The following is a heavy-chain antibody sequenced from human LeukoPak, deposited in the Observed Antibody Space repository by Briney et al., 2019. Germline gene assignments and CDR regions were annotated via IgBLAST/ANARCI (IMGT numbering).Heavy chain of an antibody. J-gene: IGHJ6*02. CDR1: GGSFSGYY. V-gene: IGHV4-34*01. CDR3: ARGRTYYYDTSGYYPSIYYGMDV. CDR2: INHGEGT. D-gene: IGHD3-22*01. Sequence: SETLSLTCAVSGGSFSGYYWYWIRQPPGKGLEWIGEINHGEGTNYNPSLKSRATLSVDTSMTAADTAVYYCARGRTYYYDTSGYYPSIYYGMDVWGQGTTVIVSS.